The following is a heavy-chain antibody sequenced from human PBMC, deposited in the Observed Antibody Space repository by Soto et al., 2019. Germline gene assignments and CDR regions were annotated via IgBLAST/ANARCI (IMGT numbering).Heavy chain of an antibody. CDR1: GFTFSSYA. J-gene: IGHJ3*02. D-gene: IGHD3-3*01. Sequence: GGSLRLSCAASGFTFSSYAMHWVRQAPGKGLEYVSAISSNGGSTYYANSVKGRFTISSDNSKNTLYLQMGSLRAEDMAVYYCARDLSRFLTPRDAFDIWGQGTMVTVSS. V-gene: IGHV3-64*01. CDR2: ISSNGGST. CDR3: ARDLSRFLTPRDAFDI.